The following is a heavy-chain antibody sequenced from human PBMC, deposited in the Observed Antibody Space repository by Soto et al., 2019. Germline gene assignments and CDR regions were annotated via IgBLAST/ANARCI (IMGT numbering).Heavy chain of an antibody. CDR3: AREYNYDSSGIGFDS. CDR2: IYYSGST. Sequence: SETLSLTCTVSGGSISSYYWSWIRQPPGKGLEWIGYIYYSGSTNYNPSLKSRVTISVDTSKNQFSLKLSSVTAADTAVYYCAREYNYDSSGIGFDSWGQGTLVTGSS. J-gene: IGHJ4*02. CDR1: GGSISSYY. V-gene: IGHV4-59*01. D-gene: IGHD3-22*01.